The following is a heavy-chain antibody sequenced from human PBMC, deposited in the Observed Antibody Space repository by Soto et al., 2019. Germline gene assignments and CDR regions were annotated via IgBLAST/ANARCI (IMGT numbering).Heavy chain of an antibody. CDR3: ARAKMAWYSSSWSYYFDY. V-gene: IGHV4-34*01. Sequence: SETLSLTCAVYGGSFSGYYWSWIRQPPGKGLEWIGEINHSGSTNYNPSLKSRVTISVDTSKNQFSLKLSSVTAADTAVYYCARAKMAWYSSSWSYYFDYWGQGTLVTVSS. D-gene: IGHD6-13*01. CDR1: GGSFSGYY. CDR2: INHSGST. J-gene: IGHJ4*02.